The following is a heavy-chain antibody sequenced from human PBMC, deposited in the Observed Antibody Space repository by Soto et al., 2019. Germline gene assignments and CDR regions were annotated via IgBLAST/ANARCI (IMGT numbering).Heavy chain of an antibody. CDR2: IKQDGSEK. CDR3: ARTRAGYYGSRSYYNVPYYYYMDV. CDR1: GFTFSSYW. D-gene: IGHD3-10*01. Sequence: EVQLVESGGGLVQPGGSLRLSCAASGFTFSSYWMSWVRQAPGKGLEWVANIKQDGSEKYYVDSVKGRFTISRDNAKNSLYLQMNSLRAEDTAVYYCARTRAGYYGSRSYYNVPYYYYMDVWGKGTTVTVSS. J-gene: IGHJ6*03. V-gene: IGHV3-7*01.